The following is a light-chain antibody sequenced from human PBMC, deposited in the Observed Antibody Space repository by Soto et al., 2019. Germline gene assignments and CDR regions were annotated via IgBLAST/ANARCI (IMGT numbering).Light chain of an antibody. CDR1: QSVPSKY. CDR2: DAS. CDR3: QQRSNWRPMT. J-gene: IGKJ5*01. Sequence: EIVLMQSPGTLSLSPGERATLACRASQSVPSKYLACYQQKPGQAPRLLIYDASNRAAGVPARFSGSGSGTHFTLTNRSVEPEDFAVYYCQQRSNWRPMTFGQGTRREIK. V-gene: IGKV3-11*01.